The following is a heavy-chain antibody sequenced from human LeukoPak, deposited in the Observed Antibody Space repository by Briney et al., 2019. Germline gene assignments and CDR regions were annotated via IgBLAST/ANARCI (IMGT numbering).Heavy chain of an antibody. CDR2: IYYSGST. D-gene: IGHD6-19*01. J-gene: IGHJ4*02. CDR3: ASEAIAVAGPRSDY. CDR1: GGSISSSSYY. V-gene: IGHV4-39*01. Sequence: NPSETLSLTCTVSGGSISSSSYYWGWIRQPPGKGLEWIGSIYYSGSTYYNPSLKSRVTISVDTSKNQFSLKLSSVTAADTAVYYCASEAIAVAGPRSDYWGQGTLVTVSS.